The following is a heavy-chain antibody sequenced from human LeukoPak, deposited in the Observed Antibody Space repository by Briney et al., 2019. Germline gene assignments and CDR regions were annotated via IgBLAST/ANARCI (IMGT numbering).Heavy chain of an antibody. CDR1: GGSFSGYY. D-gene: IGHD5-24*01. Sequence: SETLSLTCAVYGGSFSGYYWSWIRQPPGKGLEWIGSIYYNGNTYYNPSLKSRVTISVDTSKNQFSLKLSSVTAADTAVYFCARTRDGYNSEPIDYWGQGTLVTVSS. V-gene: IGHV4-34*01. CDR3: ARTRDGYNSEPIDY. J-gene: IGHJ4*02. CDR2: IYYNGNT.